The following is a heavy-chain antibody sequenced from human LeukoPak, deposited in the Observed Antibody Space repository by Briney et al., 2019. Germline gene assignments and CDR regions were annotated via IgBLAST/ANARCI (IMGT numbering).Heavy chain of an antibody. V-gene: IGHV3-74*01. J-gene: IGHJ4*02. Sequence: GGSLRLSCAASGFTFSSYWMHWVRQAPGKGLVWVSRINSDGSSTGYADSVKGRFTISRDNAKNTLYLQMNSLRAEDTAVYYCARDPLYCTNGVCPWVYFDYWGQGTLVTVSS. CDR3: ARDPLYCTNGVCPWVYFDY. CDR2: INSDGSST. CDR1: GFTFSSYW. D-gene: IGHD2-8*01.